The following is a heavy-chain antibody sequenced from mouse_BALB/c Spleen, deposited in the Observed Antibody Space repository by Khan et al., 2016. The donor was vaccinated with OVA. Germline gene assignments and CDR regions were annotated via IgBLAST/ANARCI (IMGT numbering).Heavy chain of an antibody. Sequence: EVELVESGGDLVKPGGSLKLSCAASGFTFSTYGMSWVRQAPAKRLEWVATVSTGGSYTYYPDSVKGRFTISRDNAKNTMYLQMSGLRSEDTAMFYCTRLAYYYDSEGFAYWGQGTLVTVSA. CDR2: VSTGGSYT. D-gene: IGHD1-1*01. V-gene: IGHV5-6*01. CDR3: TRLAYYYDSEGFAY. CDR1: GFTFSTYG. J-gene: IGHJ3*01.